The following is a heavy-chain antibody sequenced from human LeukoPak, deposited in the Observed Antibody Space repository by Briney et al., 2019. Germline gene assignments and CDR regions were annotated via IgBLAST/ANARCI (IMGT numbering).Heavy chain of an antibody. CDR2: IRYDGSNK. V-gene: IGHV3-30*02. CDR1: GFTFSTYG. CDR3: AKGGHGYCSSTSCYGGYYYMDV. J-gene: IGHJ6*03. Sequence: GGSLRLSCAASGFTFSTYGMHWVRQAPGKGLEWVAFIRYDGSNKYYADSVKGRFTISRDNSKNTLYLQMNSLRAEDTAVYYCAKGGHGYCSSTSCYGGYYYMDVWGKGTTVTVSS. D-gene: IGHD2-2*03.